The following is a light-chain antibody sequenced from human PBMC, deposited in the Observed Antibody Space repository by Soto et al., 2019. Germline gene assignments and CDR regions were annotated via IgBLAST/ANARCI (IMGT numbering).Light chain of an antibody. J-gene: IGKJ4*01. CDR3: QQYYSSPLT. CDR1: QSVLFSSNNKNY. CDR2: WAS. Sequence: DIVLTQSPDSLAVSLGERATINCKSSQSVLFSSNNKNYLAWYQQKPGKPPKLLIYWASTRESGVPDRFSGSGSGTDVTLAISSLQAEDVAVYYCQQYYSSPLTFGGGTKGEIK. V-gene: IGKV4-1*01.